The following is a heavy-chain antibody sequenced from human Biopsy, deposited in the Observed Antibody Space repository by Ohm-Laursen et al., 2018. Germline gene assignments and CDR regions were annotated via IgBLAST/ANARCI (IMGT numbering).Heavy chain of an antibody. V-gene: IGHV3-23*01. Sequence: LTLTCAASGFTFSSHAMSWVRQAPGKGLECVSVINGSGGSTYYTDSVKGRFTISRDNSKNALYLQMNSLRLADTAKYYCVRGRAYWGQGTLVTVSS. CDR3: VRGRAY. J-gene: IGHJ4*02. CDR2: INGSGGST. CDR1: GFTFSSHA.